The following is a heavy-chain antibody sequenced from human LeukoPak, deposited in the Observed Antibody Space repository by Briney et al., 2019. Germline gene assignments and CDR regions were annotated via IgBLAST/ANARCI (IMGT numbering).Heavy chain of an antibody. Sequence: ASVKVSCKASGYTFTSYGFSWVRQAPGQGLEWMGWISAYNGNTNYAQKFQGRVTMTTDTSTSTVYMELRSLRSDDTAVYYCASAREPVECDYWGQGTVVTVSS. J-gene: IGHJ4*02. CDR3: ASAREPVECDY. CDR1: GYTFTSYG. D-gene: IGHD1-14*01. CDR2: ISAYNGNT. V-gene: IGHV1-18*01.